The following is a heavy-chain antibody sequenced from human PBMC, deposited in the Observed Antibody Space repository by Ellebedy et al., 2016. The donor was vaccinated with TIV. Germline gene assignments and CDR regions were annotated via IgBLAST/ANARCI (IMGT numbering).Heavy chain of an antibody. CDR3: ASAYGSGSFDY. CDR2: INPCGGST. Sequence: AASVNVSCKASRYTLTSYYMHWVRQAPGQGLEWMGIINPCGGSTSYAQKFQGRVTMTRDTSTSTVYMELSSLRSEDTAVYYCASAYGSGSFDYWGQGTLVTVSS. CDR1: RYTLTSYY. J-gene: IGHJ4*02. D-gene: IGHD3-10*01. V-gene: IGHV1-46*01.